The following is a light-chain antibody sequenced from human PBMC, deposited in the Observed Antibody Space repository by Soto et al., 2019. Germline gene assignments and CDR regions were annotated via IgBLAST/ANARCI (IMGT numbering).Light chain of an antibody. V-gene: IGLV2-14*01. J-gene: IGLJ2*01. CDR3: SSYTSSSTLV. Sequence: QSALTQPPSASGSPGQSVTIPCTGTSSDVGGYDHVSWYQQHPGKAPKLMIYEVSNRPSGVSNRFSGSKSGNTASLTISGLQAEDEADYYCSSYTSSSTLVFGGGTQLTVL. CDR1: SSDVGGYDH. CDR2: EVS.